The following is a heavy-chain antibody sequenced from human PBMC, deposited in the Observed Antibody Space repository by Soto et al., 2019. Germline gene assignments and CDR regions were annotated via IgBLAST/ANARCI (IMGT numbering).Heavy chain of an antibody. D-gene: IGHD5-18*01. V-gene: IGHV4-59*01. CDR1: GGSISGYY. J-gene: IGHJ6*02. CDR3: ARDHRARGYSYGRYYYYGMDV. Sequence: SETLSLTCTVSGGSISGYYWSWIRQPPGKGLEWIGYIYYSGSTNYNPSLKSLVTISVDTSKNQFSLKLSSVTAADTAVYYCARDHRARGYSYGRYYYYGMDVWGQGTTVTVSS. CDR2: IYYSGST.